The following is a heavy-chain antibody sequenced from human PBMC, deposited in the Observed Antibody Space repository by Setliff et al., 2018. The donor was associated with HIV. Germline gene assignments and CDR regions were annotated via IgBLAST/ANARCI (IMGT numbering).Heavy chain of an antibody. Sequence: ASVKVSCKTSGYTFDIYYIHWVRQAPGQGLEWMGVIDPTGGRTTYAQKFEDRVTMTRDLSTSTVYMELTRLKSEDTAVYYCAREDGDYWGQGTLVTVSS. CDR1: GYTFDIYY. V-gene: IGHV1-46*02. CDR3: AREDGDY. J-gene: IGHJ4*02. CDR2: IDPTGGRT.